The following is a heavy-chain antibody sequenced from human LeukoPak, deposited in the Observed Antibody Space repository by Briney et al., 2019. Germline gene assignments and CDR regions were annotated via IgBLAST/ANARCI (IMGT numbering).Heavy chain of an antibody. J-gene: IGHJ4*02. CDR1: RFTFSSYE. CDR2: ISGSGGGT. V-gene: IGHV3-23*01. Sequence: GGSLRLSCAASRFTFSSYEMNWVRQAPGKGLEWVSTISGSGGGTHYADSVKGRFTISRDNSKNTLYLQMNSLRADDTAIYYCAKEHRSYGDYLNFDYWGQGALVTVSS. CDR3: AKEHRSYGDYLNFDY. D-gene: IGHD4-17*01.